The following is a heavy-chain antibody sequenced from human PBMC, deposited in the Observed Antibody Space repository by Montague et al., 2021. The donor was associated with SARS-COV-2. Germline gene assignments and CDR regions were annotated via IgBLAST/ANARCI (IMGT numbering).Heavy chain of an antibody. CDR3: ARRGSSVWGVTVSAELDY. J-gene: IGHJ4*02. Sequence: SEALSLTCTVSGGSISSYYWSWIRQPPEKGLEWIGEINQSGGTNNNPSLKSRVIISVDTSKNQFSLKLSSVTAADTAVYYCARRGSSVWGVTVSAELDYWGQGILVIVSS. D-gene: IGHD3-10*01. V-gene: IGHV4-34*01. CDR2: INQSGGT. CDR1: GGSISSYY.